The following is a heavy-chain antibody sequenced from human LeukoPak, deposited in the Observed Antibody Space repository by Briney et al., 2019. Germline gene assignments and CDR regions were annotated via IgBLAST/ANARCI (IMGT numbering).Heavy chain of an antibody. J-gene: IGHJ3*02. V-gene: IGHV3-7*01. CDR2: IKQDGSEE. Sequence: GGSLRLSCAASGFTFSTYWMSWVRQAPGKGLEWVANIKQDGSEEYYVDSVKGRFTISRDNAKNSLYLQMNNLRAEDMAVYSCARGRSGSGNYYNAAFDIWGQGTMVTVSS. CDR1: GFTFSTYW. CDR3: ARGRSGSGNYYNAAFDI. D-gene: IGHD3-10*01.